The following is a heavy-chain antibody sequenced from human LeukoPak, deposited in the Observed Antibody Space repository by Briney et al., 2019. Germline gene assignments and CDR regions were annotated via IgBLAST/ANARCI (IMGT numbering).Heavy chain of an antibody. J-gene: IGHJ6*03. V-gene: IGHV4-38-2*01. D-gene: IGHD3-16*02. Sequence: SETLSLTCAVSGYSISSGYYWGWIRQPPGKGLEWIGSIYHSGSTCYNPSLKSRVTISVDTSKNQFSLKLSSVTAADTAVYYCARQGPQYYDYVWGSYRDYYYYYMDVWGKGTTVTVSS. CDR3: ARQGPQYYDYVWGSYRDYYYYYMDV. CDR1: GYSISSGYY. CDR2: IYHSGST.